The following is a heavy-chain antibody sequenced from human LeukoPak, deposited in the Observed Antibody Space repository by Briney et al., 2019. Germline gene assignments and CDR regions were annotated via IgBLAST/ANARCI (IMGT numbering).Heavy chain of an antibody. CDR3: ARDSRIRRYYDSSGYYDY. D-gene: IGHD3-22*01. J-gene: IGHJ4*02. Sequence: GGSLRLSCAASGFTVSSNYMSWVRQAPGKGLEWVSVIYSGGSTYYADSVKGRFTIPRDNSQNTLYLQMNSLRAEDTGVYYCARDSRIRRYYDSSGYYDYWGQGTLVTVSS. CDR2: IYSGGST. CDR1: GFTVSSNY. V-gene: IGHV3-66*01.